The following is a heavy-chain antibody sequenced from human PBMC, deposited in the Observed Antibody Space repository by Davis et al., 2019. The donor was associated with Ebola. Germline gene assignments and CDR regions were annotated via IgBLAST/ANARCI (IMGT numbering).Heavy chain of an antibody. V-gene: IGHV4-30-4*07. CDR2: YYYTGTT. Sequence: MPSETLSLTFAVSGGFVSSGGYSWSWIRQPPGMGLAWIGYYYYTGTTYYNPSLKSRVTISVDTSKNQFSLKLSSVTAADTAVYYCARGDSYYDPSGYYAGPEAPDHWGQGTLVSVSS. CDR3: ARGDSYYDPSGYYAGPEAPDH. D-gene: IGHD3-22*01. J-gene: IGHJ4*02. CDR1: GGFVSSGGYS.